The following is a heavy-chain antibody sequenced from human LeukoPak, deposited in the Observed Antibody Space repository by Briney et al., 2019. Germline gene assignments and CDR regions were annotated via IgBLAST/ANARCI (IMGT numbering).Heavy chain of an antibody. J-gene: IGHJ3*02. CDR2: IYYSGST. D-gene: IGHD6-19*01. CDR3: ASEGIAVAGTGRDAFDI. Sequence: PSETLSLTCTVSGGSISSSSCYWGWIRQPPGKGLEWIGSIYYSGSTYYNPSLKSRVTISVDTSKNQFSLKLSSVTAADTAVYYCASEGIAVAGTGRDAFDIWGQGTMVTVSS. V-gene: IGHV4-39*01. CDR1: GGSISSSSCY.